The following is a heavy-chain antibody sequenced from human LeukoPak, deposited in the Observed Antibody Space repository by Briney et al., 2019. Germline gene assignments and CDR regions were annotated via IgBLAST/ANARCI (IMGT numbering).Heavy chain of an antibody. CDR3: ASAPRYSSSWPNNWFDP. J-gene: IGHJ5*02. CDR2: IIPIFGTA. D-gene: IGHD6-13*01. CDR1: GGTFSSYA. Sequence: ASVKVSCKASGGTFSSYAISWVRQAPEQGLEWMGGIIPIFGTANYAQKFQGRVTITADESTSTAYMELSSLRSEDTAVYFCASAPRYSSSWPNNWFDPWGQGTLVTVSS. V-gene: IGHV1-69*13.